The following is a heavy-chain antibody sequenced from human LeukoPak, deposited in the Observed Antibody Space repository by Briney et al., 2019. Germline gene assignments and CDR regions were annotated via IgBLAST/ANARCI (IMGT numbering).Heavy chain of an antibody. Sequence: SQTLSLTCAVSGGSISSGGYSWSWIRQPPGTGLEWIGYIYHSGSTYYNPSLKSRVTISVDRSKNQFSLKLSSVTAADTAVYYCARDVGSSWSDAFDIWGQGTMVTVSS. CDR2: IYHSGST. CDR1: GGSISSGGYS. D-gene: IGHD6-13*01. V-gene: IGHV4-30-2*01. CDR3: ARDVGSSWSDAFDI. J-gene: IGHJ3*02.